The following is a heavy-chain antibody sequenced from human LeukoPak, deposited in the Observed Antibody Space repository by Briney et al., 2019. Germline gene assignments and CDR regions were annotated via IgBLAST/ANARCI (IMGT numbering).Heavy chain of an antibody. D-gene: IGHD5-24*01. CDR3: ATGGMATIVGY. V-gene: IGHV3-23*01. CDR1: GFTFSSYA. J-gene: IGHJ4*02. Sequence: GGSLRLSCAPSGFTFSSYAMSWVRHAPGKGLEWVSGISGSGASTYYADSVKGRFSISRNSFKNTLYLQMNSLRAEDTAVYYCATGGMATIVGYWGQGTLVTVSS. CDR2: ISGSGAST.